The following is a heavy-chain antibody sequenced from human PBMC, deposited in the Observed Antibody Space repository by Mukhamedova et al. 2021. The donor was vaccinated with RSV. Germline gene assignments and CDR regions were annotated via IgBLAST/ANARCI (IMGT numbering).Heavy chain of an antibody. V-gene: IGHV3-74*01. J-gene: IGHJ2*01. D-gene: IGHD6-19*01. Sequence: GTSTPYADSVKGRFTISRDNAKNTLYLQLNSLRAEDTAVYYCAREAPFSGQWYLDLWGRGTLVTVSS. CDR2: GTST. CDR3: AREAPFSGQWYLDL.